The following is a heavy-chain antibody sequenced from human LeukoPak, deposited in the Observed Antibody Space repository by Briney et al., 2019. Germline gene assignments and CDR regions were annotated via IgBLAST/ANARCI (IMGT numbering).Heavy chain of an antibody. CDR2: IRYDGSNK. CDR3: ATWVEMGTITASHFDY. Sequence: GGSLRLSCAASGFTFSSYGMHWVRQAPGKGLERVAFIRYDGSNKYYADSVKGRFTISRENSKNTLYLQMNSLRAEDTAVYYCATWVEMGTITASHFDYWGQGTLVTVSS. D-gene: IGHD5-24*01. V-gene: IGHV3-30*02. CDR1: GFTFSSYG. J-gene: IGHJ4*02.